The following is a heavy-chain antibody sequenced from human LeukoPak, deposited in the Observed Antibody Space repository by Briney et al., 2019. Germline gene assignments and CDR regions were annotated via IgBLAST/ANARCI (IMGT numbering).Heavy chain of an antibody. Sequence: GGSLRLSCAASGFTFSSYAMSWVRQAPGKGLEWVSRASSDGSSTVYADSVKGRFTISRDNAKKTLYLQMNSLRVEDTARYYCARDSDAGFDYWGRGTLVTVSS. CDR3: ARDSDAGFDY. J-gene: IGHJ4*02. V-gene: IGHV3-74*01. CDR2: ASSDGSST. CDR1: GFTFSSYA.